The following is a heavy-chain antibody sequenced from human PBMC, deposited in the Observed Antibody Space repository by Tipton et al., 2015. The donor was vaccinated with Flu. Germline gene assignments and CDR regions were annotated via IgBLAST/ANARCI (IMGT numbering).Heavy chain of an antibody. CDR2: IRRKTYGGTT. CDR1: GFTFGDYA. J-gene: IGHJ4*02. D-gene: IGHD1-26*01. V-gene: IGHV3-49*04. Sequence: SLRLSCTGSGFTFGDYALSRVRQAPGKGLEWVGFIRRKTYGGTTEYGASVEGRFIISRDDPNSIAYLEINSLKTEDTGVYYCTRDIPVSGGSYIFEYWGQGTRVTVSS. CDR3: TRDIPVSGGSYIFEY.